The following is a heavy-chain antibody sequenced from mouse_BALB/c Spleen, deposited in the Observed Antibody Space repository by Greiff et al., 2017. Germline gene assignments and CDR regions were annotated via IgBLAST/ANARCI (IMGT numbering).Heavy chain of an antibody. CDR1: GYAFSSYW. D-gene: IGHD5-1*01. CDR2: IYPGDGDT. J-gene: IGHJ4*01. CDR3: ARGVLNYYAMDY. V-gene: IGHV1-80*01. Sequence: QVQLKESGAELVRPGSSVKISCKASGYAFSSYWMNWVKQRPGQGLEWIGQIYPGDGDTNYNGKFKGKATLTADKSSSTAYMQLSSLTSEDSAVYFCARGVLNYYAMDYWGQGTAVTVSS.